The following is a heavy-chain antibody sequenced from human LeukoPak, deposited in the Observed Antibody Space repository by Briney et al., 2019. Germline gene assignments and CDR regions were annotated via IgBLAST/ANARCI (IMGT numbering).Heavy chain of an antibody. V-gene: IGHV4-34*01. CDR1: GGSFSGYY. Sequence: SETLSLTCAVYGGSFSGYYWSWIRQPPGKGLEWIGEINHSGSTNYNPSLKSRVTISVDTSKNQFSLKLSSVTAADTAVYYCATRAGYSDFDYWGQGTLVTVSS. J-gene: IGHJ4*02. D-gene: IGHD5-18*01. CDR3: ATRAGYSDFDY. CDR2: INHSGST.